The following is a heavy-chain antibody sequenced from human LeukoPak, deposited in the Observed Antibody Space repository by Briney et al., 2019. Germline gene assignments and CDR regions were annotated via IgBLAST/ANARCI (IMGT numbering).Heavy chain of an antibody. J-gene: IGHJ5*02. Sequence: PSQTLSLTCTVSGGSISSGDYYWTWIRQPAGKGLEWIGRIHTSGSTNYKPSLQSRVTTAIDTSKNQFSLKLSSVTAADTAVYYCARLVVPAAFNWFDPWGQGTLVTVSS. V-gene: IGHV4-61*02. CDR2: IHTSGST. CDR3: ARLVVPAAFNWFDP. CDR1: GGSISSGDYY. D-gene: IGHD2-2*01.